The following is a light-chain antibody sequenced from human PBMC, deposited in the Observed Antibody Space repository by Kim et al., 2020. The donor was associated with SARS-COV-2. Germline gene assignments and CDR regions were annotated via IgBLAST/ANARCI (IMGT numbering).Light chain of an antibody. CDR1: SSDVGGYNY. V-gene: IGLV2-14*03. J-gene: IGLJ1*01. CDR3: SSYTSSSTYV. CDR2: DVS. Sequence: GQSITISCTGTSSDVGGYNYVSWYQQHPGKAPKLMIDDVSNRPSGVSNRFSGSKSGNTASLTISGLQAEYEADYYCSSYTSSSTYVFGTGTKVTVL.